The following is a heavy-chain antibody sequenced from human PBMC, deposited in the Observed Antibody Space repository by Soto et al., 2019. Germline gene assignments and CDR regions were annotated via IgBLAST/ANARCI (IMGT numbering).Heavy chain of an antibody. Sequence: SGPTLVNPTQTLTLTCTFSGFSLSTTGVGVSWIRQPPGKALEWLALIYWHDDERYSPSLKSRLTITRDTSKNQVVLTMANMDPVDTATYYCAHRGGATVGLYYFDYWGQGALVTVSS. CDR3: AHRGGATVGLYYFDY. D-gene: IGHD3-16*01. CDR2: IYWHDDE. CDR1: GFSLSTTGVG. J-gene: IGHJ4*02. V-gene: IGHV2-5*01.